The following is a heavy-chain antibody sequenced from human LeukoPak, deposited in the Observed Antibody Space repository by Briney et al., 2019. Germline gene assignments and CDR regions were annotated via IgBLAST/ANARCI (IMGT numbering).Heavy chain of an antibody. V-gene: IGHV3-7*03. CDR1: GFTFSSYW. Sequence: PGGSLRLSCAASGFTFSSYWMSWVRQAPGKGLEWVANIKQDGSEKYYVDSVKGRFTISRDNSKNTLYLQMNSLRAEDTAVYYCAKENYYDILTGYYLGYWGQGTLVTVSS. D-gene: IGHD3-9*01. CDR2: IKQDGSEK. CDR3: AKENYYDILTGYYLGY. J-gene: IGHJ4*02.